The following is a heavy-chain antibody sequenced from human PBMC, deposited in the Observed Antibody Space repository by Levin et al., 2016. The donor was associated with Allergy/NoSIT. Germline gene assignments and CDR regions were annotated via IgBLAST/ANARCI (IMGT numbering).Heavy chain of an antibody. CDR1: GFTFSSYA. CDR2: ISGSGGST. CDR3: AKVFSNYYYYGMDV. Sequence: GESLKISCAASGFTFSSYAMSWVRQAPGKGLEWVSAISGSGGSTYYADSVKGRFTISRDNSKNTLYLQMNSLRAEDTAVYYCAKVFSNYYYYGMDVWGQGTTVTVSS. V-gene: IGHV3-23*01. D-gene: IGHD2-21*01. J-gene: IGHJ6*02.